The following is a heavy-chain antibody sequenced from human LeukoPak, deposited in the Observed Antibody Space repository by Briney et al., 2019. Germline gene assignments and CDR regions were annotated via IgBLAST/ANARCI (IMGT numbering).Heavy chain of an antibody. V-gene: IGHV3-30-3*01. CDR3: ARDFFPIVDSSWYEIGY. Sequence: GRSLRLSCAASGFTFNDYAMYWVRQTPGKGLEWVTLISYDGYDKSYADSVRGRFTISRDNSKSTLYLQMDSLRSEDTAVYYCARDFFPIVDSSWYEIGYWGQGTLVTVSS. D-gene: IGHD6-13*01. J-gene: IGHJ4*02. CDR2: ISYDGYDK. CDR1: GFTFNDYA.